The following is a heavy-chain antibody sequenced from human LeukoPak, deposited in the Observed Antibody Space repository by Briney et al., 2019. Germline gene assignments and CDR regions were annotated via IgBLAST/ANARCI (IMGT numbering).Heavy chain of an antibody. CDR3: AKDGGPYGGIRGYFDY. CDR1: RFTFDDYA. J-gene: IGHJ4*02. Sequence: GGSLRLSCAASRFTFDDYAMHWVRQAPGKGLEWVSGISWSSGSIDYADSVKGRFTISRDNAKKFLFLQMNSLRVEDMALYYCAKDGGPYGGIRGYFDYWGQGTLVTASS. D-gene: IGHD4-23*01. CDR2: ISWSSGSI. V-gene: IGHV3-9*03.